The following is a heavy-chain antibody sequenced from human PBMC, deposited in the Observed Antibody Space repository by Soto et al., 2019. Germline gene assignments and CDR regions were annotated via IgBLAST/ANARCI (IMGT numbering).Heavy chain of an antibody. CDR2: IWYDGSNK. CDR1: GFTFSSYG. CDR3: ARLPGYSSGWLYYFDY. Sequence: GGSLRLSCAASGFTFSSYGMHWVRQAPGKGLEWVAVIWYDGSNKYYADSVKGRFTISRDNSKNTLYLQMNSLRAEDTAAYYCARLPGYSSGWLYYFDYWGQGTLVTVSS. D-gene: IGHD6-19*01. V-gene: IGHV3-33*01. J-gene: IGHJ4*02.